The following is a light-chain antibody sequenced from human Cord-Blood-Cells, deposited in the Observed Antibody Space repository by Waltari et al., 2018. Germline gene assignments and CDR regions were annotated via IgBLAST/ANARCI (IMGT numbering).Light chain of an antibody. CDR2: EVS. CDR1: SSDVGSYNR. Sequence: QSALTQPPSVSGSPGQSVTISCTGTSSDVGSYNRVSWYQQPPGTAPKLMIYEVSNRASGVPDRVSGSKAGSTSSRTIPGLQAEDEADYYCSSYTSSSTLVFGGGTKLTVL. J-gene: IGLJ3*02. CDR3: SSYTSSSTLV. V-gene: IGLV2-18*02.